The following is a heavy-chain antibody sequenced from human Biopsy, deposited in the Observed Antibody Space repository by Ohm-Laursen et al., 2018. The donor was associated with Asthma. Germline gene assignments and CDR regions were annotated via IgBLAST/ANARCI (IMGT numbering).Heavy chain of an antibody. Sequence: ASVKVSCKLPGYSLTDLSMHWVRQAPGQGLEWMGGHDHEEGGTVNARRFQGRVTMTEDTSTDTAYMELSSLSSDDTAVYYCASDFPKDYVRYNFQFWGQGTLVTVSS. CDR3: ASDFPKDYVRYNFQF. CDR2: HDHEEGGT. D-gene: IGHD4-17*01. J-gene: IGHJ4*02. V-gene: IGHV1-24*01. CDR1: GYSLTDLS.